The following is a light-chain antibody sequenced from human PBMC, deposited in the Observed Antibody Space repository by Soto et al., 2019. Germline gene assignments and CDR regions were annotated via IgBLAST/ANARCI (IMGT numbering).Light chain of an antibody. V-gene: IGKV3-20*01. CDR3: QQYGTSIQT. CDR1: QSVSSSY. Sequence: EVVFTHSPATLSXSPGEMSXLXCXXSQSVSSSYLAWYQQKPGQAPRLLIYGASSRATGIPDRFSGSGSGTDFTLTISRLEPEDFAVYYCQQYGTSIQTFGQGTKVDIK. CDR2: GAS. J-gene: IGKJ1*01.